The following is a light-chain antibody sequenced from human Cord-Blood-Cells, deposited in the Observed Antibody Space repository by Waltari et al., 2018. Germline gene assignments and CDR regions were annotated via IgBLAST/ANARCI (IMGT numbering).Light chain of an antibody. J-gene: IGLJ2*01. V-gene: IGLV2-23*01. Sequence: QSALTQPASVSGSPGQSITISCTGTSSHVGRYNLVSWYQQQPGKAPKLMIYEGSKRPSGVSNRFSGSKSGNTASLTISGLQAEDEADYYCCSYAGSSTLVFGGGTKLTVL. CDR3: CSYAGSSTLV. CDR1: SSHVGRYNL. CDR2: EGS.